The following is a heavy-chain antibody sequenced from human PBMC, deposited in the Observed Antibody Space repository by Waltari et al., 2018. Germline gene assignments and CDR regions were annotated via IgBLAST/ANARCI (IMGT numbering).Heavy chain of an antibody. D-gene: IGHD5-18*01. CDR1: GFTFSSYA. Sequence: EVQLLESGGGLVQPGGSLRLSCAASGFTFSSYAMSWVRQAPGKGLEWVSGISGSGGSTYSADSVKGLFTISRDNSKNTLYLQMNSLRAEDTAVYYCAKEGYSYGHNWFDPWGQGTLVTVSS. V-gene: IGHV3-23*01. CDR3: AKEGYSYGHNWFDP. J-gene: IGHJ5*02. CDR2: ISGSGGST.